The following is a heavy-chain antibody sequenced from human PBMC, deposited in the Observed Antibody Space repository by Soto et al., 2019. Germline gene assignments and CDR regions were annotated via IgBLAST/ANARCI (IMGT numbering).Heavy chain of an antibody. CDR1: GFNFNTYT. V-gene: IGHV3-48*02. D-gene: IGHD2-2*03. Sequence: VPLVESGGGLVKPGGSLRLSCAASGFNFNTYTMTWVRQAPGKGLEWVSYISGSSETIYYADSVKGRFTISRDNAKNSLYLQMNSLRDEETAVYYCATGYCRSDNCHFTHWGQGTLVTVSS. CDR3: ATGYCRSDNCHFTH. J-gene: IGHJ4*02. CDR2: ISGSSETI.